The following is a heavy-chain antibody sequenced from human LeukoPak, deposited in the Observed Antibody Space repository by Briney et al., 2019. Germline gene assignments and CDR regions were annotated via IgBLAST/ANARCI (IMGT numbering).Heavy chain of an antibody. CDR3: ARRSSGSPPYYFGY. CDR2: INSDGSST. V-gene: IGHV3-74*01. D-gene: IGHD1-26*01. CDR1: GLTFSSYW. J-gene: IGHJ4*02. Sequence: GGSLRLSCAASGLTFSSYWMHWVRHAPGKGLVRVSRINSDGSSTSYADSVKGRFTISRDNAKNTLYLQVNSLRAEDTAVYYCARRSSGSPPYYFGYWGQGTLVTVSS.